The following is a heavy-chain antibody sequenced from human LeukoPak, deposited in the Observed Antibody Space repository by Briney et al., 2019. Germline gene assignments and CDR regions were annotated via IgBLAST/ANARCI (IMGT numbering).Heavy chain of an antibody. D-gene: IGHD3-22*01. Sequence: GGSLRLSCAASGFTFSSYAMSWVRQAPGKGLEWVSAISGSGGSTYYADSVKGRFTISRDNAKNSLYLQMNSLRAEDTAVYYCAKNDGSVSTIDYWGQGTLVTVSS. V-gene: IGHV3-23*01. CDR3: AKNDGSVSTIDY. CDR2: ISGSGGST. J-gene: IGHJ4*02. CDR1: GFTFSSYA.